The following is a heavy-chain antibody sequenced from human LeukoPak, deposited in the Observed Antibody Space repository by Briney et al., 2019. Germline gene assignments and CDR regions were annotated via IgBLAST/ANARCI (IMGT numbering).Heavy chain of an antibody. Sequence: SETLSLTCTVSGGSISSSSYYWGWIRQPPGKGLEWIGSIYYSGSTYYNPSLKSRVTISVDTSKNQFSLKLSSVTAADTAVYYCARHEYSSSWYFAFDIWGQGTMVTVSS. V-gene: IGHV4-39*01. CDR2: IYYSGST. D-gene: IGHD6-13*01. CDR1: GGSISSSSYY. J-gene: IGHJ3*02. CDR3: ARHEYSSSWYFAFDI.